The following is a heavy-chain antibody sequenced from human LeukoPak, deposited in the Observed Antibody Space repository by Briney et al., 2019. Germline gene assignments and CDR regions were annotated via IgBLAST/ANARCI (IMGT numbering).Heavy chain of an antibody. Sequence: PSQTLSLTCTVSGGSISSGDYYWSWIRQHPGKGLEWIGYIYYSGSTYYNPSLKSRVTISVDTSKNQFSLKLSSVTAADTAVYYCARARDYYDSSGYPFGVNAFDIWGQGTMVTVSS. D-gene: IGHD3-22*01. CDR2: IYYSGST. CDR1: GGSISSGDYY. J-gene: IGHJ3*02. V-gene: IGHV4-31*03. CDR3: ARARDYYDSSGYPFGVNAFDI.